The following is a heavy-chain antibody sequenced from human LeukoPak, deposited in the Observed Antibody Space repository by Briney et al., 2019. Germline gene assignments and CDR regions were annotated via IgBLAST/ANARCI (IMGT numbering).Heavy chain of an antibody. CDR2: IRSKPYDYAT. Sequence: GGSLRLSCAASGFTFSASPIHWVREASDKGLEWVGRIRSKPYDYATAFAESVKGRFTISRDDSENTAYLEMNSLKTEDTAVYYSARRVGDSYPYGLDVWGQGTPVTVSS. V-gene: IGHV3-73*01. CDR1: GFTFSASP. D-gene: IGHD5/OR15-5a*01. J-gene: IGHJ6*02. CDR3: ARRVGDSYPYGLDV.